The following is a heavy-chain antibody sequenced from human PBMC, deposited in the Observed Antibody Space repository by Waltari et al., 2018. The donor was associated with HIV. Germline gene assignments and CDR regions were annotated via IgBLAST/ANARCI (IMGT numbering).Heavy chain of an antibody. CDR1: GYTLSGYY. J-gene: IGHJ2*01. CDR3: ARDRVSGGHDWWFDL. Sequence: QVQLVQSGAEVKKPGASVTVSCKASGYTLSGYYMQWVRQAPGQGLEWMGRIELNSGGANYAQNFQDRVTMTRDTSISTAYMEVRSLTSDDTAVYYCARDRVSGGHDWWFDLWGRGTLVTVSS. CDR2: IELNSGGA. D-gene: IGHD2-15*01. V-gene: IGHV1-2*06.